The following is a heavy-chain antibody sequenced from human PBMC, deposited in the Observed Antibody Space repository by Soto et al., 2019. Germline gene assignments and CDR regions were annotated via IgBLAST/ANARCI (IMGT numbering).Heavy chain of an antibody. J-gene: IGHJ4*02. CDR2: IYYGGGT. D-gene: IGHD3-22*01. CDR3: ASQYYYDSSGSQAFDC. V-gene: IGHV4-59*01. Sequence: SETCAVSDGSIISYYWNWIRKPPGKGLEWIGDIYYGGGTNYNPSLKSRVTLSVDTSKNQFSLKLSSVTAADTAVYYCASQYYYDSSGSQAFDCWGQGTQVTVSS. CDR1: DGSIISYY.